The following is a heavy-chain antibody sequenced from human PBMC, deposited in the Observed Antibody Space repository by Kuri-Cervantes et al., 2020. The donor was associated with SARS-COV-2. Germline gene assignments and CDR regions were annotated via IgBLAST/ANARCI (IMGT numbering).Heavy chain of an antibody. CDR3: ARDPRLADYFDY. D-gene: IGHD6-19*01. CDR1: GFTFSSYS. J-gene: IGHJ4*02. CDR2: ISSSSSYI. V-gene: IGHV3-21*01. Sequence: GGSLRPPCAASGFTFSSYSMNWVRQAPGKGLEWVSSISSSSSYIDYADSVKGRFTISRDNAKNSLYLQMNSLRAEDTAVYYCARDPRLADYFDYWGQGTLVTVSS.